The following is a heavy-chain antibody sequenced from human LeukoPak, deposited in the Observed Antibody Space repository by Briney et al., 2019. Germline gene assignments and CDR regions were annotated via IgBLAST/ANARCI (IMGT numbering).Heavy chain of an antibody. J-gene: IGHJ3*02. CDR2: ISPDGSNK. CDR1: GFPFSSYG. D-gene: IGHD1-26*01. Sequence: GRSLILSCAASGFPFSSYGMHWVRPAPGKGLEWVAVISPDGSNKYYADSVKGRFTISRDNSKNTLYLQMNSLRAEDTAVYYCAKVYIRSYSGSYFSPSDIWGQGTMVTVSS. V-gene: IGHV3-30*18. CDR3: AKVYIRSYSGSYFSPSDI.